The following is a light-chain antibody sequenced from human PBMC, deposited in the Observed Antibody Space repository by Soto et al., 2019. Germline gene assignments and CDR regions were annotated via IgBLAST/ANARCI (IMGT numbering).Light chain of an antibody. CDR3: QSYDSGLSGGV. CDR2: GNN. J-gene: IGLJ3*02. CDR1: RSNIGAHYD. Sequence: QSVLTQSPSVSGAPGQRVTISCTGSRSNIGAHYDVHWYQHLPGTAPKLLMFGNNNRPSGVPDRFSGSKSGTSASLAITGLQAEDEADYYCQSYDSGLSGGVFGGGTKVTVL. V-gene: IGLV1-40*01.